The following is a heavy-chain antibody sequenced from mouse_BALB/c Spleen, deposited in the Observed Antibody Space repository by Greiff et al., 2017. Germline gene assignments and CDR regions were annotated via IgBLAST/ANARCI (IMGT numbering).Heavy chain of an antibody. CDR3: AKEEVSCYYAMDY. V-gene: IGHV5-17*02. Sequence: EVKLMESGGGLVQPGGSRKLSCAASGFTFSSFGMHWVRQAPEKGLEWVAYISSGSSTNYYADTVKGRFTISRDNPKNTLFLQMTSIRSEDTAMYYCAKEEVSCYYAMDYWGQGTSVTVSS. J-gene: IGHJ4*01. CDR2: ISSGSSTN. D-gene: IGHD2-12*01. CDR1: GFTFSSFG.